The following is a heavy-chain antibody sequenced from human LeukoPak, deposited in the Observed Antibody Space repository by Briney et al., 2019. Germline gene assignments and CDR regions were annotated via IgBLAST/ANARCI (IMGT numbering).Heavy chain of an antibody. CDR1: GSPFTSYD. CDR3: ARGRVHGSGSYETFYYYYYGMDV. Sequence: ASGKGSFKASGSPFTSYDINWGGPATGQGLEGMGWMNPNSGNTGYAQKLHGRVTMTTTTSISTAYLELSTLRSEDTAVYYCARGRVHGSGSYETFYYYYYGMDVWGQGTTVTVSS. J-gene: IGHJ6*02. CDR2: MNPNSGNT. V-gene: IGHV1-8*01. D-gene: IGHD3-10*01.